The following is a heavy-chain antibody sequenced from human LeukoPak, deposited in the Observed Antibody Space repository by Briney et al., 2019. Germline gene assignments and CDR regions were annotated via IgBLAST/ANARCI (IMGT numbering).Heavy chain of an antibody. Sequence: KPSETLSLNCSVSGGSINSDYWSWVRQPPGKGLEWIGYIYYSGSSTNYNPSLKSRVTISVDRSKNQFSLKLNSVTAADTAVYYCARQGHKLTLVDYYGMDVWGQGTTVTVSS. CDR2: IYYSGSST. D-gene: IGHD1-26*01. CDR1: GGSINSDY. V-gene: IGHV4-59*08. CDR3: ARQGHKLTLVDYYGMDV. J-gene: IGHJ6*02.